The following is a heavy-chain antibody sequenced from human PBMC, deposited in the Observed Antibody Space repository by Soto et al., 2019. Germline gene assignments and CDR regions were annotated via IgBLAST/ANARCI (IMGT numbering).Heavy chain of an antibody. CDR3: AKDGGNYYDSSGYYGFFQH. Sequence: EVQLLESGGGLAQPGGSLRLSCAASGFTFSSYAMSWVRQAPGKGLEWVSTVSGSGSSTYYAGSVEGRFTISRDNSKNTLYLQTNSLRADDTAVYYCAKDGGNYYDSSGYYGFFQHWGQGTLVTVSS. CDR1: GFTFSSYA. D-gene: IGHD3-22*01. CDR2: VSGSGSST. J-gene: IGHJ1*01. V-gene: IGHV3-23*01.